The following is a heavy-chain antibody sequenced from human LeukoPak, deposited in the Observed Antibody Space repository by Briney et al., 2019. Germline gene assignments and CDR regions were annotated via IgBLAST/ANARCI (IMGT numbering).Heavy chain of an antibody. J-gene: IGHJ4*02. V-gene: IGHV3-30*02. CDR1: GFTFSSYG. D-gene: IGHD3-10*01. CDR2: MRFDGSYK. Sequence: PGGSLRLSCAASGFTFSSYGMHWVRQAPGKGLEWVAFMRFDGSYKYFADSVKGRFTISRDNSKNTLYLQMNSLRAEDTALYYCARLGSGPGYYFDYWGQGTLVTVSS. CDR3: ARLGSGPGYYFDY.